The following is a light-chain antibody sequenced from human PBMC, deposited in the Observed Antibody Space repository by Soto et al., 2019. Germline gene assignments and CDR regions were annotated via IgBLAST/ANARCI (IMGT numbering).Light chain of an antibody. CDR1: QSVSNNY. CDR2: DAS. V-gene: IGKV3-20*01. Sequence: EIVLTQSPGTLSLSPGERATLSCRASQSVSNNYLAWYQQKPGQAPRLLIYDASNRVTGIPARFSGSGSGTDFTLTISSLEPEDFAVYYCQQYGSSPITFGQGTRLEIK. CDR3: QQYGSSPIT. J-gene: IGKJ5*01.